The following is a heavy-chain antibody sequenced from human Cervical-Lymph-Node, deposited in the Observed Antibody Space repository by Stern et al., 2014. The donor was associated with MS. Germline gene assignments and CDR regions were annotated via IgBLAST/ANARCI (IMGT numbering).Heavy chain of an antibody. J-gene: IGHJ5*02. CDR2: IDWDDDK. CDR3: ARTSSHARHDWFDP. D-gene: IGHD6-6*01. Sequence: QITLKESGPALVKPTQTLTLTCTFSGFSLSTSGMCVSWIRQPPGKALEWLARIDWDDDKYYSTSLKTRLTISKDTSKNQVVLTMTNMDPVDTATYYCARTSSHARHDWFDPWGQGTLVTVSS. CDR1: GFSLSTSGMC. V-gene: IGHV2-70*15.